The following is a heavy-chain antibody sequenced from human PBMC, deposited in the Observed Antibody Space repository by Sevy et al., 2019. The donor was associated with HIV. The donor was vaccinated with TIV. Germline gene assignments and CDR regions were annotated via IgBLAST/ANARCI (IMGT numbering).Heavy chain of an antibody. CDR2: INTVGDT. Sequence: GGSLRLSCAASGFTFSIYDMHWVRQATGKGLEWVSAINTVGDTYYPGSVRGRFTISRDNSKNTLYLQVNSLRVEDTAVYYCAKHYIHDIADGWYFDLWGRGTLVTVSS. V-gene: IGHV3-13*01. CDR1: GFTFSIYD. J-gene: IGHJ2*01. D-gene: IGHD6-13*01. CDR3: AKHYIHDIADGWYFDL.